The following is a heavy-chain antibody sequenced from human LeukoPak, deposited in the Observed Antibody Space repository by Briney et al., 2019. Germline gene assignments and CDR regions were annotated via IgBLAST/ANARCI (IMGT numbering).Heavy chain of an antibody. D-gene: IGHD4-17*01. V-gene: IGHV3-13*01. CDR1: GFTFSTYW. CDR2: IGTAGYT. CDR3: ARDPYNGYYGDDYYYYMDV. Sequence: GGSLRLSCAASGFTFSTYWMNWVRQAPGKGLEWVSVIGTAGYTNYAGSVKGRFTISRENAKNSLYLQMNSLRAEDTAVYYCARDPYNGYYGDDYYYYMDVWGKGTTVTISS. J-gene: IGHJ6*03.